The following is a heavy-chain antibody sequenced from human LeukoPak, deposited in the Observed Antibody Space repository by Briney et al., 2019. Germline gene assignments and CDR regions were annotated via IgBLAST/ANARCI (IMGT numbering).Heavy chain of an antibody. CDR1: GFTVSSNY. V-gene: IGHV3-53*01. CDR2: IYSGGST. D-gene: IGHD6-19*01. CDR3: AREMQWLFYFDY. J-gene: IGHJ4*02. Sequence: GGSLRLSCAASGFTVSSNYMSWVRQAPGKGLEWVSVIYSGGSTYYADSVKGRFTTSRDNSKNTLYLQMNSLRAEDTAVYYCAREMQWLFYFDYWGQGTLVTVSS.